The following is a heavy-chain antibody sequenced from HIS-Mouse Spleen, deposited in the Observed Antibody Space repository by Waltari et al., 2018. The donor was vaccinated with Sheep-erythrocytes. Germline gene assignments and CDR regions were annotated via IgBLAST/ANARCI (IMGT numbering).Heavy chain of an antibody. CDR2: INHSGST. Sequence: QVQLQQWGAGLLKPSETLSLTCAVYGGSFSGYYWSWIRQPPGKGLEWLGEINHSGSTNHHPSLKSRVTISVDTSKNQFSLKLSSVTAADTAVYYCAGLPHRPTTVTTASVDYWGQGTLVTVSS. V-gene: IGHV4-34*01. CDR3: AGLPHRPTTVTTASVDY. CDR1: GGSFSGYY. J-gene: IGHJ4*02. D-gene: IGHD4-4*01.